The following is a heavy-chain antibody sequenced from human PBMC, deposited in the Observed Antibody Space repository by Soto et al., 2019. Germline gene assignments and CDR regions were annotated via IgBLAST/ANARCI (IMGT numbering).Heavy chain of an antibody. Sequence: GGSLRLSCAASGFTVSSNYMSWVRQAPGKGLEWVSVIYSGGSTYYADSVKGRFTISRDNSKNTLYLQMNSLRAEDMAVYYCARDNYDFWSGHPPGYYYYGMDVWGQGTTVTVSS. J-gene: IGHJ6*02. CDR1: GFTVSSNY. CDR2: IYSGGST. V-gene: IGHV3-66*01. D-gene: IGHD3-3*01. CDR3: ARDNYDFWSGHPPGYYYYGMDV.